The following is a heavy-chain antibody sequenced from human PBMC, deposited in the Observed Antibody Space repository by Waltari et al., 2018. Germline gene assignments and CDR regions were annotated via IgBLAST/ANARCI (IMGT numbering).Heavy chain of an antibody. J-gene: IGHJ3*02. V-gene: IGHV3-21*01. CDR3: GRDVYGDYVGGGGGAFDI. CDR2: IISRIYI. Sequence: EVQLVESGGGLVKPGGSLRLSCAASGFTLRTYSMNWVRQAPGKGREWVSSIISRIYIHYVDSVKGRFTISRDNAKNSLYLQMNSLRAEDTAVYYCGRDVYGDYVGGGGGAFDIWGQGTMVTVSS. D-gene: IGHD4-17*01. CDR1: GFTLRTYS.